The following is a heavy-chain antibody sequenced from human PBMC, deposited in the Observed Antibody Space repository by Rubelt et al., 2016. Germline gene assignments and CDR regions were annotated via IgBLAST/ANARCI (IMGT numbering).Heavy chain of an antibody. CDR3: ARKIVYSGSPRYDY. D-gene: IGHD5-12*01. CDR1: GGSISSSSYY. J-gene: IGHJ4*02. V-gene: IGHV4-39*01. CDR2: IYYSGST. Sequence: QLQLQESGPGLVKPSETLSLTCTVSGGSISSSSYYWGWIRQPPGKGLEWIGGIYYSGSTYYNPSLRSRVTISVDTSKNQFSLRLSSVTAADTAVYYCARKIVYSGSPRYDYWGQGTLVTVSS.